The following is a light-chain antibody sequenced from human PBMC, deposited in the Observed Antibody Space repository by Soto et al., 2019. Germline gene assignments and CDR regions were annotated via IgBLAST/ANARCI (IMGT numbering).Light chain of an antibody. J-gene: IGLJ2*01. CDR3: SSYAGSYTFVV. CDR2: DVS. CDR1: SSDVGGYNY. V-gene: IGLV2-11*01. Sequence: QSALTQPRSVSGSPGQSVTISCTGTSSDVGGYNYVSWYQQHTGKAPKLMIYDVSKRPSGVPDRFSGSKSGNTASLTISGLQAEDEADYYCSSYAGSYTFVVFGGGTKLTVL.